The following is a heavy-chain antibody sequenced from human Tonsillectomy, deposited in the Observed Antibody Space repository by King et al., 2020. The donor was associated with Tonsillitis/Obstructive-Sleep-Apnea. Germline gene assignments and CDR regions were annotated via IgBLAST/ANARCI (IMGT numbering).Heavy chain of an antibody. CDR2: ISWKSGSI. CDR3: VKEMGDYRYMDV. CDR1: GFTLDDDA. D-gene: IGHD4-11*01. V-gene: IGHV3-9*01. J-gene: IGHJ6*03. Sequence: VQLVESGGGLVQPGRSLRLSCAASGFTLDDDAMHWVRQAPGKGLEWVSGISWKSGSIGYADSVKGRFTISRDNAKNSLYLQMNSLSAEDTALYYCVKEMGDYRYMDVWGTGATVTVSS.